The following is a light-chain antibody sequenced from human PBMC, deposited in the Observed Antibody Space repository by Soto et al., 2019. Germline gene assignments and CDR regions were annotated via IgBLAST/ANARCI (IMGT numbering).Light chain of an antibody. J-gene: IGLJ1*01. V-gene: IGLV2-14*01. CDR2: DVS. Sequence: QSVLTQPASVSGSPGQSITISCTGTSSDFGGYNYVSWYQQHPGKAPKLMIYDVSNRPSGVSNRFSGSKSGNTASLTISGLQAEDEADYYCSSYTSSSILYVFGTGTKATVL. CDR1: SSDFGGYNY. CDR3: SSYTSSSILYV.